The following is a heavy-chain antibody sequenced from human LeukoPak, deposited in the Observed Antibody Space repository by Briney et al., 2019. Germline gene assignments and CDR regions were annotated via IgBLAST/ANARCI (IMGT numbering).Heavy chain of an antibody. J-gene: IGHJ2*01. Sequence: RAGGSLRLSCAASGFTFTSYSMSWVRQAPGKGLEWVSGTSDRGDYTYYADSVKGRFTISRDNAKNSLYLQMNSLRAEDTAVYYCARPHNNWRWYFDLWGRGTLVTVSS. CDR2: TSDRGDYT. CDR1: GFTFTSYS. CDR3: ARPHNNWRWYFDL. V-gene: IGHV3-23*01. D-gene: IGHD3-3*01.